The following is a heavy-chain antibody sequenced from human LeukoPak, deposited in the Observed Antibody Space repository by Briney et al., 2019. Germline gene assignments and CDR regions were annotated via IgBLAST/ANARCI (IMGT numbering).Heavy chain of an antibody. J-gene: IGHJ3*01. D-gene: IGHD3/OR15-3a*01. V-gene: IGHV4-4*07. CDR1: GGAISNFY. CDR3: ARNRTSYYGEIPFDV. Sequence: PSETLSLTCSVSGGAISNFYWRWIRQSARKGLEWIGQIYGSGGSNYNPSLKSRVTMPTDKSKNQICLRLTSVTAADTAVYYCARNRTSYYGEIPFDVWGQGTMVTVSS. CDR2: IYGSGGS.